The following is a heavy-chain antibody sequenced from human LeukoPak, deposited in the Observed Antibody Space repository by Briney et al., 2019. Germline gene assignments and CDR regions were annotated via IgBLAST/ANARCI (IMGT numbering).Heavy chain of an antibody. CDR2: IWYDGSNK. D-gene: IGHD3-22*01. CDR1: GVTFSSYG. CDR3: ARDSSTKDYYDSSGYDPYFDY. Sequence: GGSLRLSCAASGVTFSSYGMHWVRQAPGKGLEWVAVIWYDGSNKYYADSVKGRFTISRDNSKNTLYLQMNSLRAEDTAVYYCARDSSTKDYYDSSGYDPYFDYWGQGTLVTVSS. V-gene: IGHV3-33*01. J-gene: IGHJ4*02.